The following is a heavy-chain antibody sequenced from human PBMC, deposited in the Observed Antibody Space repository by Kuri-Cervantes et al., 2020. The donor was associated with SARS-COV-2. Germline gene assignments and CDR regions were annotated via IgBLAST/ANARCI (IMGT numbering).Heavy chain of an antibody. CDR3: ARGGVVPVSFDY. V-gene: IGHV4-4*07. J-gene: IGHJ4*02. CDR1: GGSISSYY. Sequence: SETLSLTCTVSGGSISSYYWSWIRQPAGKGLEWIGRIYTSGSTNYDPSLKSRVTMSVDTSKNQFSLKLSSVTAADTAVYYCARGGVVPVSFDYWGQGTLVTVSS. CDR2: IYTSGST. D-gene: IGHD2-21*01.